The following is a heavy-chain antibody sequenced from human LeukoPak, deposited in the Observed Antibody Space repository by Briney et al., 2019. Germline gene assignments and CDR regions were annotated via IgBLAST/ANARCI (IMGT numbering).Heavy chain of an antibody. D-gene: IGHD3-10*01. J-gene: IGHJ4*02. Sequence: GGSLRLSCAASGFTFTTYWMTWVRQAPGKGLEWVANINQDGSEKYFVDSVKGRFTISRDNAKNSLYLQMNSLRVEDTAVYYCARVAKYYYGSETYYFFEHWGQGTPVTASS. CDR3: ARVAKYYYGSETYYFFEH. CDR1: GFTFTTYW. CDR2: INQDGSEK. V-gene: IGHV3-7*01.